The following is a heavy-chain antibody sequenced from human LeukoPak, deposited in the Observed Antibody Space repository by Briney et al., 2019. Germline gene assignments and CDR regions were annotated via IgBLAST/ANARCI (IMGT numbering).Heavy chain of an antibody. D-gene: IGHD4-11*01. CDR3: ARAGPTTGFDY. CDR2: IYYSGST. V-gene: IGHV4-59*08. J-gene: IGHJ4*02. Sequence: SETLSLTCTVSGGSISSYYWSWIRQPPGKGLEWIGYIYYSGSTNYNPSLKSRVTISVDTSKNQFSLKLSSVTAADTAVYYCARAGPTTGFDYWGQGTLVTVSS. CDR1: GGSISSYY.